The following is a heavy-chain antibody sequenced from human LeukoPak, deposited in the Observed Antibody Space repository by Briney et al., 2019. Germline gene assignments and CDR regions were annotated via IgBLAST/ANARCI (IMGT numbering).Heavy chain of an antibody. V-gene: IGHV3-11*04. CDR1: GFSISEYY. J-gene: IGHJ4*02. Sequence: GGSLRLSCEASGFSISEYYIIWFRQPPGRGLESISYISDTAMTMKYADSVRGRFTISRDTAKNSVSLQMNSPTADDTAVYYCSRPLNWNYGDPPPWGQGTLVTVSS. D-gene: IGHD1-7*01. CDR2: ISDTAMTM. CDR3: SRPLNWNYGDPPP.